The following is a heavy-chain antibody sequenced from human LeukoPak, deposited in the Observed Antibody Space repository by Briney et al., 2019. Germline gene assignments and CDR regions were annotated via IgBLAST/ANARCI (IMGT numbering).Heavy chain of an antibody. V-gene: IGHV1-46*01. D-gene: IGHD3-9*01. CDR1: GYTFTSYY. CDR3: ARGTLRYFDF. J-gene: IGHJ4*02. Sequence: GASVTVSYKPSGYTFTSYYMHWVRQAPGQGPEWMGVINPSGGSTTSYAQKIQGRVTMTRDTSMSTVTMELSSLRSEDTAVYYCARGTLRYFDFWGQGTLVTVSS. CDR2: INPSGGST.